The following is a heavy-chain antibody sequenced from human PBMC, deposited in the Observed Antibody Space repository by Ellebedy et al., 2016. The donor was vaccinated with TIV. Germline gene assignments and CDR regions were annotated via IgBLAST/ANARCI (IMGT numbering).Heavy chain of an antibody. CDR2: ISYDAINT. Sequence: PGGSLRLSCAASGFTFSTYAMHWVRQAPGKGLEWVAVISYDAINTYYADSVKGRFTISRDNSKNTLYLQMNNLKTDDTAVYYCARVSRWLQLGMDYWGQGTLVTVSS. CDR1: GFTFSTYA. D-gene: IGHD5-24*01. J-gene: IGHJ4*02. CDR3: ARVSRWLQLGMDY. V-gene: IGHV3-30*04.